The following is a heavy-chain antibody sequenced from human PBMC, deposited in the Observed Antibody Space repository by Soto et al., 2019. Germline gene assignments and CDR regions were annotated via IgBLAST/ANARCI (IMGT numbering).Heavy chain of an antibody. D-gene: IGHD3-22*01. CDR3: ARRPYDSSGYIYYFDY. J-gene: IGHJ4*02. Sequence: PSETLSLTCAVYGGPFSGYYWSWIRQPPGKGLEWIGEINHSGSTNYNPSLKSRVTISVDTSKNQFSLKLSSVTAADTAVYYCARRPYDSSGYIYYFDYWGQGTLVTVSS. CDR2: INHSGST. V-gene: IGHV4-34*01. CDR1: GGPFSGYY.